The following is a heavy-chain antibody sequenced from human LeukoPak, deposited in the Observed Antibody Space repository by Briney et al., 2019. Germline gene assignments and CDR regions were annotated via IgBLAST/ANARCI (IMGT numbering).Heavy chain of an antibody. Sequence: PGGSLRLSCAASGFTFSSYAMSWVRQAPGRGLEWVSAISGSGGSTYYADSVKGRFTISRDNSKNTLYLQMNSLRAEDTAVYYCAKDEGGYSGYDSRYFDYWGQGTLVTVSS. D-gene: IGHD5-12*01. CDR3: AKDEGGYSGYDSRYFDY. J-gene: IGHJ4*02. CDR1: GFTFSSYA. CDR2: ISGSGGST. V-gene: IGHV3-23*01.